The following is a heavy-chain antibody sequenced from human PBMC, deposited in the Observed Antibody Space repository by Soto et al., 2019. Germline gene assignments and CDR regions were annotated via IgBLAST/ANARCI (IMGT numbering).Heavy chain of an antibody. CDR3: ARWVGCSSTSCYDWFDP. Sequence: SETLSLTCTVSGGSISSYYWSWIRQPPGKGLEWIGYIYYSGSTNYNPSLKSRVTISVDTSKNQFSLKLSSVTAADTAVYYCARWVGCSSTSCYDWFDPWGQGTLVTVSS. CDR2: IYYSGST. CDR1: GGSISSYY. J-gene: IGHJ5*02. D-gene: IGHD2-2*01. V-gene: IGHV4-59*01.